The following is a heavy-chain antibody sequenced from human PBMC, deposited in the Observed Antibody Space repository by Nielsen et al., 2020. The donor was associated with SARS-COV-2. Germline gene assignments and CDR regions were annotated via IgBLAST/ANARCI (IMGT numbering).Heavy chain of an antibody. CDR2: ISGYNDKT. D-gene: IGHD3-3*01. CDR3: ARGPPTQLGGYYLQSASDF. J-gene: IGHJ4*02. CDR1: GYTFSSYG. Sequence: ASVKVSCKASGYTFSSYGIIWVRQAPGQGLEWMGWISGYNDKTSYPQNLQGRVTTTTDTATSTAYMELRSLRSDDTAVYYCARGPPTQLGGYYLQSASDFWGQGTLVTVSS. V-gene: IGHV1-18*01.